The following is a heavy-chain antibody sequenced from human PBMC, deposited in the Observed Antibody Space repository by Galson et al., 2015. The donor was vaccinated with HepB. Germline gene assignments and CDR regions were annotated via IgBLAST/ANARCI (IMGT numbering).Heavy chain of an antibody. CDR1: GFTFSSYS. Sequence: SLRLSCAASGFTFSSYSMNWVRQAPGKGLEWVAYISLSSTIYYADSVKGRFTISRDNGKNSLYLQMNSLRAEDTAVYYCARGTQSAVFYWGQGTQVTASS. J-gene: IGHJ4*02. CDR2: ISLSSTI. V-gene: IGHV3-48*01. D-gene: IGHD2-8*01. CDR3: ARGTQSAVFY.